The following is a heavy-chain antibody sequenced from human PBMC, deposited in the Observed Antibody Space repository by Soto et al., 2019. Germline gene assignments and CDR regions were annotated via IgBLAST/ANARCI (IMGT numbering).Heavy chain of an antibody. V-gene: IGHV1-3*05. CDR1: GYTFTSYA. D-gene: IGHD6-19*01. CDR2: CNAGNVNT. CDR3: ARVSGWYFLDY. Sequence: QVQLVQSGAKEKKPGASVKVSCKASGYTFTSYAMIWLRQPPGQRLACMGWCNAGNVNTKYSQKFQGRVTITRDTSASTVYMELSSLRSEDTAVYYCARVSGWYFLDYWGQGTLVTVSS. J-gene: IGHJ4*02.